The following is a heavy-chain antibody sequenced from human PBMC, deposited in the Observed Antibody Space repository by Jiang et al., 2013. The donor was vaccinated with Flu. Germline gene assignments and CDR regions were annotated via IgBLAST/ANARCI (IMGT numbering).Heavy chain of an antibody. CDR3: ARQEYGSGSPIYY. Sequence: GPGLVKPSETLSLTCTVSGGSISSSSYYWGWIRQPPGKGLEWIGSIYYSGSTYYNPSLKSRVTISVDTSKNQFSLKLSSVTAADTAVYYCARQEYGSGSPIYYWGQGTLVTVSS. V-gene: IGHV4-39*01. CDR1: GGSISSSSYY. CDR2: IYYSGST. J-gene: IGHJ4*02. D-gene: IGHD3-10*01.